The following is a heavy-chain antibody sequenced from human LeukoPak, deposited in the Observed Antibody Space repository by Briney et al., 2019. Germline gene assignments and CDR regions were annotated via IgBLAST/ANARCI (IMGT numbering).Heavy chain of an antibody. CDR3: ARDPRTNSYNWFDS. J-gene: IGHJ5*01. CDR2: IYYTGGT. D-gene: IGHD4-11*01. Sequence: PSETLSLTCTVSGGSIRPYYRNCIRQTPGKGLEWIGHIYYTGGTNYNPSLKSRLTISLDTSKNQFSLSLSSVTAADTAVYYCARDPRTNSYNWFDSWGQGALVTVSP. V-gene: IGHV4-59*01. CDR1: GGSIRPYY.